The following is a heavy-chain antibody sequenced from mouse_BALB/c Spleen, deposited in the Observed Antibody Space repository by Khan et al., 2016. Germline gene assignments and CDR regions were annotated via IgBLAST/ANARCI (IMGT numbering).Heavy chain of an antibody. CDR1: GYSITSDYA. Sequence: EVKRRESGPGLVKPSQSLSLTCTVTGYSITSDYAWNWIRQFPGNKLEWMGYIRYSGSTTYNPSLKSRISITRDTSKNQFFLQLYSVTTEDTATYYCTRSPTATRYFDVWGAGTTVTVSS. CDR2: IRYSGST. J-gene: IGHJ1*01. CDR3: TRSPTATRYFDV. D-gene: IGHD1-2*01. V-gene: IGHV3-2*02.